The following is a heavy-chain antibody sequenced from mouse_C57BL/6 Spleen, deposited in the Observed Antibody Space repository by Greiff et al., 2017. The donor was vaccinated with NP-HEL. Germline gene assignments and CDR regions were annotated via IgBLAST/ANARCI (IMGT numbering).Heavy chain of an antibody. CDR3: VRVAMDY. CDR1: GFTFNTYA. J-gene: IGHJ4*01. CDR2: IRSNSSNYAT. V-gene: IGHV10-3*01. Sequence: EVKVVESGGGLVQPKGSLKLSCAASGFTFNTYAMHWVRQAPGKGLEWVARIRSNSSNYATYYADSVKDRFTISRDDSQSMLYLQMNNLKTEDTAMYYCVRVAMDYWGQGTSVTVSS.